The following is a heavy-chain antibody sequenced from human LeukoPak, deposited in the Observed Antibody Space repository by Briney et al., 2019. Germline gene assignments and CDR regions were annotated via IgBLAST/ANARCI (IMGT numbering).Heavy chain of an antibody. V-gene: IGHV3-23*01. CDR2: ISGSGGST. Sequence: PGGSLRLSCAASGFTFSSYAMSWVRQAPGKGLEWVSAISGSGGSTYYADSVKGRFTISRDNSKNTLYLQMNSLRAEDTAVYYCAKRGYCSSTSCYLGAFDIWGQGTMVTVSS. J-gene: IGHJ3*02. D-gene: IGHD2-2*01. CDR1: GFTFSSYA. CDR3: AKRGYCSSTSCYLGAFDI.